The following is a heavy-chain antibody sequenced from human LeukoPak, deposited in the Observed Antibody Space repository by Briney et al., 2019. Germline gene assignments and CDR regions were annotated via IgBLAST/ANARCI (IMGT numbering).Heavy chain of an antibody. J-gene: IGHJ4*02. CDR1: GFTFSSYA. CDR2: ISYDGSNK. CDR3: ARGPHSSGWYYFDY. V-gene: IGHV3-30-3*01. D-gene: IGHD6-19*01. Sequence: SCKASGFTFSSYAMHWVRQAPGKGLEWVAVISYDGSNKYYADSMKGRLTISRDNSKNTLYLQMNSLRAEDTAVYYCARGPHSSGWYYFDYWGQGTLVTVSS.